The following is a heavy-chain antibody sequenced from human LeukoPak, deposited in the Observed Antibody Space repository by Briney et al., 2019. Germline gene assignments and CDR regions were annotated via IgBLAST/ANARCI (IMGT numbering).Heavy chain of an antibody. D-gene: IGHD2-15*01. V-gene: IGHV4-30-2*01. CDR3: ARHYHCSGGSCSNYFDY. CDR2: IYHSGST. J-gene: IGHJ4*02. Sequence: SQTLSLTCTVSGGSISSGGYYWSWIRQPPGKGLEWIGYIYHSGSTYYNPSLKSRVTISVDRSKNQFSLKLSSVTAADTAVYYCARHYHCSGGSCSNYFDYWGQGTLVTVSS. CDR1: GGSISSGGYY.